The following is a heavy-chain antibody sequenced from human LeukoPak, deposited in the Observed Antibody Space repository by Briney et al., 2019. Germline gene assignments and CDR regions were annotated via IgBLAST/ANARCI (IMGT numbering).Heavy chain of an antibody. CDR1: GYSFTSYY. J-gene: IGHJ4*02. Sequence: GASVKVSCKASGYSFTSYYMYWVRQAPGQGLEWMGVINPSGGYTTYAQKFQGRTTLTRDTSTSTIYMELSSLRSDDTAVYYCAKITGYRGYFDYWGQGTLVTVSS. D-gene: IGHD1-1*01. CDR3: AKITGYRGYFDY. CDR2: INPSGGYT. V-gene: IGHV1-46*01.